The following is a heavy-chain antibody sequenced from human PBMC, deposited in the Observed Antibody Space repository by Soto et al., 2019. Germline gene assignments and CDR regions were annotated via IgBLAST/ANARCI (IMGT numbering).Heavy chain of an antibody. CDR2: IYYSGST. D-gene: IGHD5-12*01. V-gene: IGHV4-39*01. CDR1: GGSISSSSYY. CDR3: ARHVSGWIHSGYDFHPYYFDY. J-gene: IGHJ4*02. Sequence: SETLSLTCTVSGGSISSSSYYWGWIRQPPGKGLEWIGSIYYSGSTYYNPSLKSRVTISVDTSKNQFSLKLSSVTAADTAVYYCARHVSGWIHSGYDFHPYYFDYWGQGTLVTVSS.